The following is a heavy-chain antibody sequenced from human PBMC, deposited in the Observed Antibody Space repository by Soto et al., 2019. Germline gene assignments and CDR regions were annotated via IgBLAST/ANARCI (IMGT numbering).Heavy chain of an antibody. D-gene: IGHD7-27*01. V-gene: IGHV3-30-3*01. CDR3: AREALGAFDY. CDR2: ISYDGSNK. CDR1: GFTFSSSA. Sequence: QVQLVESGGGVVQPGTSLRLSCAASGFTFSSSAMHWVRQAPGKGLEWVAVISYDGSNKYYADSVKGRFTISRDNSKNTLYLQMNSLRAEDTAVYYCAREALGAFDYWGQGTLVTVSS. J-gene: IGHJ4*02.